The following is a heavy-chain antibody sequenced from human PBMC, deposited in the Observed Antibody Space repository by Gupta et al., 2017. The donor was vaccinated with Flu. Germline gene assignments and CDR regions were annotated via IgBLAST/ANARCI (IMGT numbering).Heavy chain of an antibody. CDR3: ARLGRRKYYYDSSGPYGMDV. Sequence: QVQLQESGPGLVKPSETLSLTCTVSGGSISSYYWSWIRQPPGKGLEWIGYIYYSGSTNYNPALKSRVTISVDTSKNQFSLKLSSVTAADTAVYYCARLGRRKYYYDSSGPYGMDVWGQGTTVTVSS. D-gene: IGHD3-22*01. V-gene: IGHV4-59*08. J-gene: IGHJ6*02. CDR2: IYYSGST. CDR1: GGSISSYY.